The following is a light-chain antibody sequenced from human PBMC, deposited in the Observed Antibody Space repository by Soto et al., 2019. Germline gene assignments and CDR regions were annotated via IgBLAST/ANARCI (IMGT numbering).Light chain of an antibody. CDR3: SSYGGNDWV. Sequence: QSALTQPPSASGSLGQSVTFSCTGTSSDVGGYNYVSWYQQHPGKAPKLIIYEVHKRPSGVPDRFSGSKSGNTASLTVSGFQAEDGADYHCSSYGGNDWVFGGGTKLTVL. J-gene: IGLJ3*02. CDR1: SSDVGGYNY. V-gene: IGLV2-8*01. CDR2: EVH.